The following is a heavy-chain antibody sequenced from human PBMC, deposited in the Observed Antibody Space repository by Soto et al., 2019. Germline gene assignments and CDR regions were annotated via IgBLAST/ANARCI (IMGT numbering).Heavy chain of an antibody. CDR2: ISSDSRTI. J-gene: IGHJ6*02. D-gene: IGHD3-3*01. CDR1: GFSLSDYA. Sequence: GSLRLSCVASGFSLSDYAVNWVRQAPGKGLEWVSFISSDSRTIYYADSVEGRFTVSRDNARNSVSLQMDSLRDEDAAVYYCARIKLVEWFFINVDVYDMDVWGQGTPLTVSS. CDR3: ARIKLVEWFFINVDVYDMDV. V-gene: IGHV3-48*02.